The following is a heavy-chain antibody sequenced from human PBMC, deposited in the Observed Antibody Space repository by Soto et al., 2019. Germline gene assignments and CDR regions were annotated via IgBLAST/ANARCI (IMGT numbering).Heavy chain of an antibody. CDR1: GFTFSSYG. V-gene: IGHV3-30*18. D-gene: IGHD3-9*01. Sequence: GGSLRLSCAASGFTFSSYGMHWVRQAPGKGLEWVAVISYDGSNKYYADSVKGRFTISRDNSKNTLYLQMNSLRAEDTAVYYCAKDPVPLLRYFDWLLSGPPYDAFDIWGQGTMVTVSS. CDR3: AKDPVPLLRYFDWLLSGPPYDAFDI. J-gene: IGHJ3*02. CDR2: ISYDGSNK.